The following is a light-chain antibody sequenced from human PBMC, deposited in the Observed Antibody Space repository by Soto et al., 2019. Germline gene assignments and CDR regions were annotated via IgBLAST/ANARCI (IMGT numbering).Light chain of an antibody. CDR2: DNN. Sequence: QLVLTQPPSVSGAPGKRVTISCTGSSSNIGAGYDVHWFQQLPGTAPKLLIYDNNNRPSGVPDRFSGSKSDTSASLAITGLQAEDEADYYCQSFDTSLSGFLIFGGGTKLTVL. J-gene: IGLJ2*01. CDR1: SSNIGAGYD. V-gene: IGLV1-40*01. CDR3: QSFDTSLSGFLI.